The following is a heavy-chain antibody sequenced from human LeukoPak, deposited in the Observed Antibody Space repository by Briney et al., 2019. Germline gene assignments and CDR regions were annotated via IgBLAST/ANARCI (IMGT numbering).Heavy chain of an antibody. CDR1: GFTFRAYF. CDR3: ARDDPAVPGNL. J-gene: IGHJ4*02. Sequence: GGSLRLSCATSGFTFRAYFMSWIRQAPGKGLEWVSYISGSGDTIFYADSVKGRFTISRDNAKNSLFLQMNSLGAEDSAVYYCARDDPAVPGNLRGQGTLVTVSS. CDR2: ISGSGDTI. D-gene: IGHD6-19*01. V-gene: IGHV3-11*01.